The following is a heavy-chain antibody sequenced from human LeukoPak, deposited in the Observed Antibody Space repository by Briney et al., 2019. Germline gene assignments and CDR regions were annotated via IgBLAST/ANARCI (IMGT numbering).Heavy chain of an antibody. CDR2: IIPIFGTA. CDR3: ASGYSSGWYRGWFDP. J-gene: IGHJ5*02. Sequence: GSSVKVSCKASGGTFSSYAISWVLQAPGQGLEWMGGIIPIFGTANYAQKFQGRVTITTDESTSTAYMELSSLRSEDTAVYYCASGYSSGWYRGWFDPWGQGTLVTVSS. D-gene: IGHD6-19*01. CDR1: GGTFSSYA. V-gene: IGHV1-69*05.